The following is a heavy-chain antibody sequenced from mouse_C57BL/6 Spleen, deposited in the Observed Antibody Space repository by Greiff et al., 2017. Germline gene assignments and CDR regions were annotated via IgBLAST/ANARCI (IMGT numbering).Heavy chain of an antibody. Sequence: VKLQQSGAELVRPGASVTLSCKASGYTFTDYEMHWVKQTPVHGLEWIGAIDPESGGTAYNQKFKGKAILTADKSSSTAYMELRSLTSEDSAVYYCTRWTTVVAKGFAYWGQGTLVTVSA. D-gene: IGHD1-1*01. CDR2: IDPESGGT. V-gene: IGHV1-15*01. J-gene: IGHJ3*01. CDR1: GYTFTDYE. CDR3: TRWTTVVAKGFAY.